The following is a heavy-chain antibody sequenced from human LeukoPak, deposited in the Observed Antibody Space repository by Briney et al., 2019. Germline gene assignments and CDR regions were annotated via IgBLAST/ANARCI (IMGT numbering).Heavy chain of an antibody. J-gene: IGHJ3*02. CDR3: TRDPECSTSSCLDAFDI. V-gene: IGHV3-7*01. CDR1: GFSFSDYW. D-gene: IGHD2-2*01. Sequence: GGSLRLSCAASGFSFSDYWMTWVRQAPGKGLEWVANINQDGNKRFYVDSVKGRFTISRDNARNSLYLQLDSLRAEDTAVYYCTRDPECSTSSCLDAFDIWGQGTTVTVSS. CDR2: INQDGNKR.